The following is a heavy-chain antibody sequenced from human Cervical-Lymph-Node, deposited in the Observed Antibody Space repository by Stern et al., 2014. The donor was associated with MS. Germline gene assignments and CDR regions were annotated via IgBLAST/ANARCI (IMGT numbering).Heavy chain of an antibody. CDR3: ASGYGGV. D-gene: IGHD3-16*01. CDR2: ITTSSNKM. V-gene: IGHV3-21*06. Sequence: EDQLVEYGGGLVKPGGSLRLSCSASGFTISGHTMNWVRQSPGKGLEWLSAITTSSNKMDYVDSVKGRFTISRDNAKNSVYLQMNSLRAEDTAVYYCASGYGGVWGQGTLVIVSS. J-gene: IGHJ4*02. CDR1: GFTISGHT.